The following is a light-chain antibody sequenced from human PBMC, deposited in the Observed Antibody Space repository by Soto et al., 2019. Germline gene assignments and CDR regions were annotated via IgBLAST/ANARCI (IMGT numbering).Light chain of an antibody. V-gene: IGKV1-33*01. CDR2: DAS. CDR3: QQHESCPLT. Sequence: DIQMTQSPCSLSASVGDRVTIACQASQDISNNLTWYQQKPGKAPKLLIYDASDLETGVPSRFSASGSGTGFTFTISSLQPEDFATYYCQQHESCPLTFGQGTRLEIK. J-gene: IGKJ5*01. CDR1: QDISNN.